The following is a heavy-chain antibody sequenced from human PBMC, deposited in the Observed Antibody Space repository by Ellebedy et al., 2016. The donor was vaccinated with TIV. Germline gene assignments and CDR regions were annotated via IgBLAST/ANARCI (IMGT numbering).Heavy chain of an antibody. J-gene: IGHJ6*02. CDR3: AREFSALWFGESLSGMDV. D-gene: IGHD3-10*01. Sequence: ASVKVSCKASGYTFTSYGISWVRQAPGQGLEWMGWISAYNGNTNYAQKLQGRVTMTTDTSTSTAYMELRSLRSDDTAVYYCAREFSALWFGESLSGMDVWGQGTTVTVSS. CDR1: GYTFTSYG. V-gene: IGHV1-18*01. CDR2: ISAYNGNT.